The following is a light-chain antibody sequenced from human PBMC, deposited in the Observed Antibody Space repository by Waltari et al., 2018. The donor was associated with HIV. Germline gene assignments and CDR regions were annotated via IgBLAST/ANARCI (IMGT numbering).Light chain of an antibody. CDR3: QQSATAPTMT. J-gene: IGKJ5*01. CDR1: QSISSR. V-gene: IGKV1-39*01. CDR2: AAS. Sequence: IQMTQSPTSLSASVGDRVTITCRASQSISSRLNWYQQKPGKAPNLLIYAASILPSGVPSRFGGRGSGTDFTLTISDLQPDDSATYYCQQSATAPTMTFGQGTRLEIK.